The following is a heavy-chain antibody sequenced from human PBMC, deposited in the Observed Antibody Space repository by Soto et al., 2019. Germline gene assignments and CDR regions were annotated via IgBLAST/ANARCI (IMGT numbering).Heavy chain of an antibody. V-gene: IGHV1-69*01. CDR3: AAYSSGWYNFDY. J-gene: IGHJ4*02. D-gene: IGHD6-19*01. CDR2: IIPMFGSA. Sequence: QVQLVQSGAEVKKPGSSVKVSCKASGGTFSNYGISWVRQAPGQGLEWMAGIIPMFGSANYAQRFQDRVTITADESTSTAYMELSSLRYEDTAVYYCAAYSSGWYNFDYWGQGSLVTVSS. CDR1: GGTFSNYG.